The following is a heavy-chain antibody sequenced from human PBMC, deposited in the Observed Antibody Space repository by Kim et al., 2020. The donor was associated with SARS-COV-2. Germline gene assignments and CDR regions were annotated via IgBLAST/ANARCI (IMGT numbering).Heavy chain of an antibody. D-gene: IGHD6-13*01. CDR1: GFTFSSYA. V-gene: IGHV3-30*04. CDR2: ISYDGNNK. J-gene: IGHJ6*02. Sequence: GGSLRLSCAASGFTFSSYAMHWVRQAPGKGLEWVAVISYDGNNKYYADSVKGRFTISRDKSKNTLYLQMNSLRADDRAVYYCARGGIAAAGPDPLENPHDYYYYGMDVWGQGTTVTVSS. CDR3: ARGGIAAAGPDPLENPHDYYYYGMDV.